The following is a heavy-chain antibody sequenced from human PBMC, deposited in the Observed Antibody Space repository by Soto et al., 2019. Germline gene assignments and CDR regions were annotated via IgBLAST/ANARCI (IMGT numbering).Heavy chain of an antibody. J-gene: IGHJ3*02. CDR2: ISWDGGST. Sequence: GGSLRLSCAASGFTFDDYTMHWVRQAPGKGLEWVSLISWDGGSTCYADSVKGRFTISRDNSKNSLYLQMNSLRTEDTALYYCAKDIGYPTVHDITDAFDIWGQGTMVTVSS. V-gene: IGHV3-43*01. CDR3: AKDIGYPTVHDITDAFDI. CDR1: GFTFDDYT. D-gene: IGHD3-9*01.